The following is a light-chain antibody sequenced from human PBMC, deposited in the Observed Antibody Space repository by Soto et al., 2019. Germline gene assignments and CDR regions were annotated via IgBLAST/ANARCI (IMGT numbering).Light chain of an antibody. CDR1: SSNIGATYD. V-gene: IGLV1-40*01. CDR3: QSYDSSPSAHYV. Sequence: QSVLTQPPSVSGAPGQRVTISCTGSSSNIGATYDVQWYQQLPGTAPKLLIYGNSNRPSGVPDRFSGSKSGTSASLAITGLQADDEADYYCQSYDSSPSAHYVVGTGTKVTVL. J-gene: IGLJ1*01. CDR2: GNS.